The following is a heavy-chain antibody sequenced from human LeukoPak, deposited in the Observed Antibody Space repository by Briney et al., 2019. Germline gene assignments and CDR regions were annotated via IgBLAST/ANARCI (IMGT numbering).Heavy chain of an antibody. Sequence: SETRSLTCTVSGGSINNYYWSWIRQPAGEGLEWIGRIYSSGTTNSSPSLKSRVTMSVDTSKNQFSLKLSSVTAADTAVYYCARGSAGWYSIDYWGQGILVTVSS. V-gene: IGHV4-4*07. J-gene: IGHJ4*02. CDR1: GGSINNYY. CDR3: ARGSAGWYSIDY. D-gene: IGHD6-19*01. CDR2: IYSSGTT.